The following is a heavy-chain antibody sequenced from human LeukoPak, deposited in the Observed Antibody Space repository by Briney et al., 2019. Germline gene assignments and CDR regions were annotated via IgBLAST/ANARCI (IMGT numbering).Heavy chain of an antibody. CDR2: INHSGST. CDR1: GGSFSGYY. J-gene: IGHJ4*02. Sequence: SETLSLTCAVYGGSFSGYYWSWIRQPPGKGLEWIGEINHSGSTNYNPSLKSRVTISVDTSKNQFSLKLSSVTAADTAVYYCARDPGIFGVVWGQGTLVTVSS. V-gene: IGHV4-34*01. D-gene: IGHD3-3*01. CDR3: ARDPGIFGVV.